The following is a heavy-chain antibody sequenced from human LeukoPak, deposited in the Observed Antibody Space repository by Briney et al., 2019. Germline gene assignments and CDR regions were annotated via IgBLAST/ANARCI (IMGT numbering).Heavy chain of an antibody. Sequence: GGSLRLSCAASGFTVSSCWMSWVRQTPGKGLEWVAIINLDGSQKYYVDSIKGRFTISRDNAKNSLYLQMNSLRAEDTAVYYCARDWDGSGTSLDYWGQGTLVTVSS. D-gene: IGHD3-10*01. CDR2: INLDGSQK. V-gene: IGHV3-7*04. CDR1: GFTVSSCW. CDR3: ARDWDGSGTSLDY. J-gene: IGHJ4*02.